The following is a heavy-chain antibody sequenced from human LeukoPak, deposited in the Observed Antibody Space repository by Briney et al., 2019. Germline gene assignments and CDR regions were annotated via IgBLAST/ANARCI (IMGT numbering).Heavy chain of an antibody. Sequence: SETLSLTCTVSGGSVSSGSYYWSWIRQPPGKGLEWIGYFYYSGSTNYNPSLKSRVTISVDTSKNQFSLKLSSVTAADTAVYYCARVPITMIVVDIWGQGTMVTVSS. D-gene: IGHD3-22*01. CDR3: ARVPITMIVVDI. CDR1: GGSVSSGSYY. V-gene: IGHV4-61*01. J-gene: IGHJ3*02. CDR2: FYYSGST.